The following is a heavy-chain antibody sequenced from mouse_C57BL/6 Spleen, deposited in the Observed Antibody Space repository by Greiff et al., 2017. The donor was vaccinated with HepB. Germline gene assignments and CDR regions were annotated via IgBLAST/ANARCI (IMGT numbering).Heavy chain of an antibody. V-gene: IGHV5-6*01. CDR3: AREENYSNYCDY. CDR2: ISSGGSYT. CDR1: GFTFSSYG. J-gene: IGHJ2*01. Sequence: EVKLQESGGDLVKPGGSLKLSCAASGFTFSSYGMSWVRQTPDKRLEWVATISSGGSYTYYPDSVKGRFTISRDNAKNTLYLQMSSLKSEDTAMYYCAREENYSNYCDYWGQGTTLTVSS. D-gene: IGHD2-5*01.